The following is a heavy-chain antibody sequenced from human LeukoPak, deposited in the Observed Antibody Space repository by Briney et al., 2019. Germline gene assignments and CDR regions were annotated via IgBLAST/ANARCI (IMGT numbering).Heavy chain of an antibody. CDR1: GGSISSSNYY. D-gene: IGHD2-15*01. V-gene: IGHV4-39*01. CDR2: IYSSGNT. Sequence: SETLSLTCTVSGGSISSSNYYWAWIRQPPGRGLEWIGSIYSSGNTYYNPSLKSRVIISVDTSKNQFFLRLSSVTAADTALYYCARAPAVVVPDYWGQGTLVTVSS. J-gene: IGHJ4*02. CDR3: ARAPAVVVPDY.